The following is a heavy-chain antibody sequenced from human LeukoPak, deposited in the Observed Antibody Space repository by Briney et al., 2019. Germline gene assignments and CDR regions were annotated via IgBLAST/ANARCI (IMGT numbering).Heavy chain of an antibody. D-gene: IGHD3-3*01. CDR2: INHSGST. CDR1: GGSFSGYY. Sequence: SETLSLTCAVYGGSFSGYYWSWIRQPPGKGLEWIGEINHSGSTNYNPSLKSRVTISVDTSKNQFSLKLSSVTAADTAVYYCARGSGRSPFDYWGQGTLVTVSS. CDR3: ARGSGRSPFDY. J-gene: IGHJ4*02. V-gene: IGHV4-34*01.